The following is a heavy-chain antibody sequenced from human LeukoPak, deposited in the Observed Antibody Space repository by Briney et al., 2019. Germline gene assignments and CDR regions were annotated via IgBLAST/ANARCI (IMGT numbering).Heavy chain of an antibody. J-gene: IGHJ4*02. CDR1: GGSISTYY. Sequence: PSETLSLTCTVSGGSISTYYWSWIRQPAGKGLEWLGRTYVSGSTNYNPSLKSRVTMSLHTSKNHFSLKLSSVTAADTAVYYCARSLGYTYGYADYWGQGTLVTVSS. V-gene: IGHV4-4*07. CDR2: TYVSGST. CDR3: ARSLGYTYGYADY. D-gene: IGHD5-18*01.